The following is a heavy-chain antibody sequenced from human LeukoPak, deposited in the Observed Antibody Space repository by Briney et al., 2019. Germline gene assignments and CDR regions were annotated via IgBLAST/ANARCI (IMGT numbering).Heavy chain of an antibody. CDR3: ARHLGGSYYSPFDY. D-gene: IGHD2-15*01. V-gene: IGHV4-39*01. CDR2: FDYSGST. J-gene: IGHJ4*02. Sequence: SETLSLTCAVSGGSIGSNTYYWGWIRQPPGKGLEWIGSFDYSGSTYYNPSLQSRVTIFEDTSKNQFSLKLTSVTAADTAVYYCARHLGGSYYSPFDYWGRGTLVTVSS. CDR1: GGSIGSNTYY.